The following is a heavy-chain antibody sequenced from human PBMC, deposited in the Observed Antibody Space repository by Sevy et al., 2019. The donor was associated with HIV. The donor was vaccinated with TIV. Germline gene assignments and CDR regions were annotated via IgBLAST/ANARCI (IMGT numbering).Heavy chain of an antibody. D-gene: IGHD3-10*01. CDR3: ARAGALWFGESDY. J-gene: IGHJ4*02. V-gene: IGHV1-18*01. CDR1: GYSFTSRG. CDR2: ISAYNGNT. Sequence: ASVKVSSKASGYSFTSRGIDWVRQAPGQGLEWLGWISAYNGNTKYGQRLQDRVTMTTDTSASTAYMELRSLRSDDTAVYYCARAGALWFGESDYWGQGTLVTVSS.